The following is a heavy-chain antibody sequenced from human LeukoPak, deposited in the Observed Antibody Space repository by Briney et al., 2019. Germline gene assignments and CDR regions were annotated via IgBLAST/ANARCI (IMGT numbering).Heavy chain of an antibody. CDR1: GYTFTSYA. Sequence: ASVKVSCKASGYTFTSYAMHWVRQAPGQRLEWMGWINAGNGNTKYSQKFQGRVTITRDTSASTAYMELSSLRSEDTAVYYCARDIVVVPAAIPNGMDVWGQGTLVTVSS. D-gene: IGHD2-2*01. CDR3: ARDIVVVPAAIPNGMDV. J-gene: IGHJ6*02. CDR2: INAGNGNT. V-gene: IGHV1-3*01.